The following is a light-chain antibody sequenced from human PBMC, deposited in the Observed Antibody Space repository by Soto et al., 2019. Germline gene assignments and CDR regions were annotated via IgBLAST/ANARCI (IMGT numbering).Light chain of an antibody. CDR2: DAS. J-gene: IGKJ5*01. CDR3: QQRSNWIT. CDR1: QSVSSY. V-gene: IGKV3-11*01. Sequence: IGFTQSPATLSLSPGERATLSCRASQSVSSYLAWYQQKPGQAPRLLIYDASNRATGIPARFSGSGSGTDFTLTISSLEPEDFAVYYCQQRSNWITFGQGTRLEI.